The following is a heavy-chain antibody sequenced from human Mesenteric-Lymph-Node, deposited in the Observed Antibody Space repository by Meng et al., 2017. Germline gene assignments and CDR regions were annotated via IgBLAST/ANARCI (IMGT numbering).Heavy chain of an antibody. V-gene: IGHV5-51*01. CDR2: IYPGDSDT. J-gene: IGHJ4*02. CDR3: ARSGGYYYDSSGYYGPSGSFDY. CDR1: GYSFTSYW. Sequence: KVSCKGSGYSFTSYWIRWVRQTPGKGLEWMGIIYPGDSDTRYSPSFQGQVTIPADKSISTAYLQWSSLKAPDTAMYYCARSGGYYYDSSGYYGPSGSFDYWGQGTLVTVSS. D-gene: IGHD3-22*01.